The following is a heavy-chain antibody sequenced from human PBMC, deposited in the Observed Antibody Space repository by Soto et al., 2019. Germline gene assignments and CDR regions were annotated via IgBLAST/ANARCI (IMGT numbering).Heavy chain of an antibody. Sequence: QVQLQESGPGLVKPSQTLSLTCTVSGGSISSGGYYWSWIRQHPGKGLEWIGYIYYSGSTYYNPSLKSRVTISVDTSKIQFSLKLSSVTAADTAVYYCARDNWNDLLPLDYWGQGTLVTVSS. CDR3: ARDNWNDLLPLDY. CDR2: IYYSGST. D-gene: IGHD1-20*01. J-gene: IGHJ4*02. V-gene: IGHV4-31*03. CDR1: GGSISSGGYY.